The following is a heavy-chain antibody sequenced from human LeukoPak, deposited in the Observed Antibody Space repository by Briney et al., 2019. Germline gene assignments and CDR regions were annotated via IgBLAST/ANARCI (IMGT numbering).Heavy chain of an antibody. J-gene: IGHJ6*03. CDR3: ARQDYYVSGGYYYNMDV. CDR2: IYYSGST. V-gene: IGHV4-39*01. D-gene: IGHD3-10*02. Sequence: SETLSLTCTVSGGSISSSSYYWGCIRQPPGKGLEWIGSIYYSGSTYYNPSLKSRVTISVDTSKNQFSLKLSSVTAADTAVYYCARQDYYVSGGYYYNMDVWGKGTTVTVSS. CDR1: GGSISSSSYY.